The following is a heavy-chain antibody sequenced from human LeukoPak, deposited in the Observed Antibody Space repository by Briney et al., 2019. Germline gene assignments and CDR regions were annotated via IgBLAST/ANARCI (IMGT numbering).Heavy chain of an antibody. CDR1: GGTFSSYA. V-gene: IGHV1-69*13. CDR3: ARDTNYSGYSSGWYSD. CDR2: IIPIFGTA. D-gene: IGHD6-19*01. Sequence: GASVKVSCKASGGTFSSYAISWVRQAPGQGLEWMGGIIPIFGTANYAQKFQGRVTITADESTSTAYMELSSLRSEDTAVYYCARDTNYSGYSSGWYSDWGQGTLVTVSS. J-gene: IGHJ4*02.